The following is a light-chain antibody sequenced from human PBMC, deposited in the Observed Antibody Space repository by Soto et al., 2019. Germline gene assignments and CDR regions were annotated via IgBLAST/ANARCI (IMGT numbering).Light chain of an antibody. V-gene: IGKV3-20*01. CDR2: ATS. CDR3: QQYGSSPIT. CDR1: QSVRSPD. J-gene: IGKJ5*01. Sequence: EIVLTQSPDTLYLSPGERATLSCRASQSVRSPDLAWYQRKPGQAPRLLIYATSTRATGIPDRFSASGSGTDFTLTISRLEPADSAVFYCQQYGSSPITFGQGTRLEIK.